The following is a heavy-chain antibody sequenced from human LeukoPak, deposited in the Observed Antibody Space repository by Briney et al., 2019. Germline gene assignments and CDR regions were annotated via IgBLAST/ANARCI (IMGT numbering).Heavy chain of an antibody. J-gene: IGHJ6*02. V-gene: IGHV1-18*01. D-gene: IGHD2-15*01. CDR2: ISPYNGNT. CDR1: GYSVNNYG. CDR3: AREKYCSGGSCFSLGLHSRSTHNYYGLDV. Sequence: GASVKVSCKATGYSVNNYGMSWVRQAPGQGLEWMGWISPYNGNTKYIEKLQGRVTMTTDTSTSTAYMELRSLTSDDTAVYYCAREKYCSGGSCFSLGLHSRSTHNYYGLDVWGQGTTVTVSS.